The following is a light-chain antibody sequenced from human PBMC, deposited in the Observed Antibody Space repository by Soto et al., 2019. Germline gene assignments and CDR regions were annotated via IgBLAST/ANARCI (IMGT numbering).Light chain of an antibody. CDR3: QQYADSPLN. V-gene: IGKV3-20*01. CDR1: QSVAKSY. Sequence: VLTQSPGTLSWSPGESATLSCRSSQSVAKSYLAWFQHKPGQAPRLLIYDASSRATGIPDRFSGSGSGTGFTLTVSRLEPEDFAVYYCQQYADSPLNFGGGTKVDIK. J-gene: IGKJ4*01. CDR2: DAS.